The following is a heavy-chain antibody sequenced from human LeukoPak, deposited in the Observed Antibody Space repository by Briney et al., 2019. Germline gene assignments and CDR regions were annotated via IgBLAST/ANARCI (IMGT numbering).Heavy chain of an antibody. V-gene: IGHV1-3*01. CDR2: INAGNGNT. CDR3: ARGVALVYGMDV. J-gene: IGHJ6*02. CDR1: GYTFTSYA. Sequence: ASVKVSCKASGYTFTSYAMHWVRQAPGQRLEWMGWINAGNGNTKYSQKFQGRVTITRDTSASTAYMELSSLRSEDTAVYYCARGVALVYGMDVWGQGTTVTVSS. D-gene: IGHD3-3*01.